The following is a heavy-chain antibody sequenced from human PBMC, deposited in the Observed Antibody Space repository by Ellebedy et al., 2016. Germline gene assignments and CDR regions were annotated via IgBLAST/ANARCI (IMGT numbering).Heavy chain of an antibody. D-gene: IGHD3-9*01. CDR1: GFTFSSCA. J-gene: IGHJ4*02. CDR3: AKAPFDWLSHFDS. CDR2: IGGSGVTSI. V-gene: IGHV3-23*01. Sequence: GGSLRLXXAASGFTFSSCAMSWVRQAPGKGLEWVSSIGGSGVTSIFYADPVKGRFTISRDNSKSTLYLQMNSLRAEDTDLYYCAKAPFDWLSHFDSWGQGALVTVSS.